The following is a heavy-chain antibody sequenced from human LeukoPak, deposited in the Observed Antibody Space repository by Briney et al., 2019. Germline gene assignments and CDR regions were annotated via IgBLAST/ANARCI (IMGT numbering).Heavy chain of an antibody. CDR2: ISGSGGST. Sequence: GGSLRLSCAASGFTFSSYAMSWVRQAPGKGLEWVSAISGSGGSTYYADSVKGRFTISRDNSKNTLYLQMNSLRAEDTAVYYCAKDGPYGSGSYYRNFYYGMDVWGQGTTVTVFS. CDR3: AKDGPYGSGSYYRNFYYGMDV. CDR1: GFTFSSYA. V-gene: IGHV3-23*01. J-gene: IGHJ6*02. D-gene: IGHD3-10*01.